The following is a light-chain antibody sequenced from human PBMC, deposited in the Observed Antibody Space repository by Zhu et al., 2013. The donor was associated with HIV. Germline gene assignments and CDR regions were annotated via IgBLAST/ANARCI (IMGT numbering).Light chain of an antibody. Sequence: DIQLTQSPSFLSASVGDRVTITCRASQGIGRYLAWYQQKAGKAPKLLIYAASTLQSGVPSRFGGRGSGTEFTLTIANLQPEDFATYYCQQTNSFPLSFGGGPKVEIK. CDR1: QGIGRY. CDR2: AAS. J-gene: IGKJ4*01. V-gene: IGKV1-9*01. CDR3: QQTNSFPLS.